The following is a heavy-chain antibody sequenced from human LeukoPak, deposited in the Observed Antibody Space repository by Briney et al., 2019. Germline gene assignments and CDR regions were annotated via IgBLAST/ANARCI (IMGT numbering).Heavy chain of an antibody. D-gene: IGHD6-13*01. CDR3: ARAPAMGGPGIAAAGTFHY. CDR2: INPNSGGT. CDR1: GYTFTGYY. J-gene: IGHJ4*02. Sequence: ASVKLSCKASGYTFTGYYMHWVRQAPGQGLEWMGRINPNSGGTNYAQKFQGRVTMTRDTSISTAYMELSRLRSDDTAVYYCARAPAMGGPGIAAAGTFHYWGQGTLVTVSS. V-gene: IGHV1-2*06.